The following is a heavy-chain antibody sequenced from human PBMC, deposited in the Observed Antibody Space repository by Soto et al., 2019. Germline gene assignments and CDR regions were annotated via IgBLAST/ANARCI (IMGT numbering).Heavy chain of an antibody. V-gene: IGHV3-30-3*01. J-gene: IGHJ4*02. D-gene: IGHD4-4*01. CDR3: AATVPDY. CDR2: ISYDGSNE. CDR1: GFTFSSYA. Sequence: QVQVVESGGGVVQPGRSLRLSCAASGFTFSSYAVHWVRQAPGKGLEWVAVISYDGSNEYYADSVKGRFTISRDNSKNTLYLQMNSLRPEDTAVYYCAATVPDYWGQGTLVTVSS.